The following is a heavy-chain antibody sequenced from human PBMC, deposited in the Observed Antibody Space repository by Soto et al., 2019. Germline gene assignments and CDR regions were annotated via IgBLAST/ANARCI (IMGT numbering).Heavy chain of an antibody. CDR2: SIPIFGTA. D-gene: IGHD6-13*01. J-gene: IGHJ1*01. V-gene: IGHV1-69*01. CDR1: GGTFSSYA. CDR3: ARVSLSSSSGHPAGRSQH. Sequence: QVQLVQSGAEVKKPGSSVKVSCKASGGTFSSYAISWVRQAPGQGLEWMGGSIPIFGTANYAQKFQGRVTITADESTRTAYMELSSMRSEDTAVYYCARVSLSSSSGHPAGRSQHWGQGTLVTVSS.